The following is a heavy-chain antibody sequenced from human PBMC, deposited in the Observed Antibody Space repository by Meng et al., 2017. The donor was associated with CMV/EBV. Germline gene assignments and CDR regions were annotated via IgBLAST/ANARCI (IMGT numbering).Heavy chain of an antibody. J-gene: IGHJ4*02. V-gene: IGHV3-30-3*01. CDR2: ISYDGSNI. CDR1: GFSFRTYA. Sequence: GGSLRPSCAASGFSFRTYAMHWVRQAPGEGLEWVAVISYDGSNIYHADPVKGRFTISRDNSKNTLYLQMNGLRPEDTAIYYCARGQQQVVDYWGQGTLVTVSS. D-gene: IGHD6-13*01. CDR3: ARGQQQVVDY.